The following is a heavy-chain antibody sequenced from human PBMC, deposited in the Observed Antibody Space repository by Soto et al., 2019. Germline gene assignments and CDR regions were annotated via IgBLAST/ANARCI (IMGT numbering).Heavy chain of an antibody. D-gene: IGHD6-6*01. CDR2: ISSNGVGT. CDR3: ARRARPDFYYMDV. CDR1: GLTIRDYA. J-gene: IGHJ6*03. V-gene: IGHV3-64*01. Sequence: PGGPLRLSCRASGLTIRDYAMDWVSQNPGKGLEYVSGISSNGVGTYYANSVQGRFTISRDNSKNTVYLQMGSLRPEDMAVYYCARRARPDFYYMDVWGKGTTVTVSS.